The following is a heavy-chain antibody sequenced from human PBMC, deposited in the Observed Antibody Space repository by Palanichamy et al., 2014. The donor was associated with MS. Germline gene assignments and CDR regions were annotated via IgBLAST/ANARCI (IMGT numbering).Heavy chain of an antibody. CDR2: IDPSDSYT. CDR1: GYSFTSHW. CDR3: ARDVQYYYDSSGAQAHDY. Sequence: GESLRISCKGSGYSFTSHWISWVRQMPGKGLEWMGRIDPSDSYTNYSPSLQGHVTISADKSISTAYLQWSTLKASDTAMYYCARDVQYYYDSSGAQAHDYWGQGTLVTVSS. V-gene: IGHV5-10-1*01. J-gene: IGHJ4*02. D-gene: IGHD3-22*01.